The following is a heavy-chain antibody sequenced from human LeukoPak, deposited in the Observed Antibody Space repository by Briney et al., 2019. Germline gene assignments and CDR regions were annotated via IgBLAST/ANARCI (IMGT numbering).Heavy chain of an antibody. J-gene: IGHJ4*02. D-gene: IGHD6-6*01. V-gene: IGHV3-23*01. CDR3: AKDQSSSHLFDY. Sequence: SGGSLRLSCAASGFTFSSYAMSWVRQAPGKGLEWVSAISGSGGSTYYADSVKGRFTISRDNSKNTLYLQMNSLRAEDTAVYYCAKDQSSSHLFDYWGQGTLVIVSS. CDR2: ISGSGGST. CDR1: GFTFSSYA.